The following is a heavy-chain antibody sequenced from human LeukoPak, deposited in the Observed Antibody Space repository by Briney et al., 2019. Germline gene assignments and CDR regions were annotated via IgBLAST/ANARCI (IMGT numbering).Heavy chain of an antibody. CDR1: GGSISSGDYY. CDR2: IYYSGST. V-gene: IGHV4-30-4*01. CDR3: ARSGSGSYIGD. D-gene: IGHD3-10*01. Sequence: SQTLSLTCTVSGGSISSGDYYWSWICQPPGKGLKWIGHIYYSGSTYYNPSLKSRVTISVDTSKIQFSLKLTSVTAADTAVYYCARSGSGSYIGDWGQGTLVTVSS. J-gene: IGHJ4*02.